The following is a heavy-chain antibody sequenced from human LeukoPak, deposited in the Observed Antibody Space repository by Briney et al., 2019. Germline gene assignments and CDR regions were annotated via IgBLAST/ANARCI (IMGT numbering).Heavy chain of an antibody. J-gene: IGHJ4*02. CDR3: ARIEEVIVGHFDY. D-gene: IGHD3-22*01. V-gene: IGHV3-11*04. CDR1: GFTFSDYY. Sequence: GGSLRLSCAASGFTFSDYYMSWIRQAPGKGLEWVSYISSSGSTIYYADSVKGRFTISRDNSKNTLYLQMNSLRAEDTAVYYCARIEEVIVGHFDYWGQGTLVTVSS. CDR2: ISSSGSTI.